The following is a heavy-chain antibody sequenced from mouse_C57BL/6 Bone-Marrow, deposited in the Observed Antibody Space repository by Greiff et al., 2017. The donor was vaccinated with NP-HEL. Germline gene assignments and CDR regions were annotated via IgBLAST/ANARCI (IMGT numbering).Heavy chain of an antibody. CDR3: ARRYLLVYYFDY. CDR1: GFNIKDYY. Sequence: VQLQQSGAELVKPGASVKLSCTASGFNIKDYYMHWVKQRTEQGLEWIGRIDPEDGDTKYAPKFQGKATIPADTSSNTAYLQLSSLTSEDTAVYYCARRYLLVYYFDYWGQGTTLTVSS. V-gene: IGHV14-2*01. D-gene: IGHD6-2*01. J-gene: IGHJ2*01. CDR2: IDPEDGDT.